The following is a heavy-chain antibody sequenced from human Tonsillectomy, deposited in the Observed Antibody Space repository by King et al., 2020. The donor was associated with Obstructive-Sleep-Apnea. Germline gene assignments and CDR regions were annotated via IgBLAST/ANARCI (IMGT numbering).Heavy chain of an antibody. J-gene: IGHJ4*02. Sequence: QLQESGPGLVKPSQTLSLTCTVSGGSISSGDYYWNWIRQLPGKGLEWIGYIYYSGSTCYNPSLKSRVTISEDTSKNQFSLKLSSVTAADTAVYYCARDRVTAGDYYFDYWGQGTLVTVSS. CDR3: ARDRVTAGDYYFDY. CDR1: GGSISSGDYY. CDR2: IYYSGST. D-gene: IGHD4-11*01. V-gene: IGHV4-31*03.